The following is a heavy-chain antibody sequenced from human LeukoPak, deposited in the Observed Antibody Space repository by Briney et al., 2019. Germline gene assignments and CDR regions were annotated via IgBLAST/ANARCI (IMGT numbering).Heavy chain of an antibody. Sequence: PGGSLRLSCAASGFTFSSYAMSWVRQAPGKGLEWVSAISGSGGSTYYADSVKGRFTISRDNSKNTLYLQMNSLRAEDTAVYYCAKALKVAVVAAYNFDYWGQGTLVTVSS. J-gene: IGHJ4*02. CDR1: GFTFSSYA. V-gene: IGHV3-23*01. D-gene: IGHD2-15*01. CDR3: AKALKVAVVAAYNFDY. CDR2: ISGSGGST.